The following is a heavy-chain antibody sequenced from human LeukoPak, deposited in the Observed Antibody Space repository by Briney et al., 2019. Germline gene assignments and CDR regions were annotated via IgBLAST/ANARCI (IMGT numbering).Heavy chain of an antibody. CDR3: ARDFNYDSSGLYFDY. J-gene: IGHJ4*02. Sequence: GASVKVSCKASGYTFTSYDINWVRQATGQGLEWMGWINPNSGGTNYAQKFQGRVTMTRDTSISTAYMELSRLRSEDTAVYYCARDFNYDSSGLYFDYWGQGTLVTVSS. CDR2: INPNSGGT. D-gene: IGHD3-22*01. V-gene: IGHV1-2*02. CDR1: GYTFTSYD.